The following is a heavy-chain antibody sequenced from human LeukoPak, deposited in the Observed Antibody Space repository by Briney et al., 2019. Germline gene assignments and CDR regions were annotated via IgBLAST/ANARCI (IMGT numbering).Heavy chain of an antibody. D-gene: IGHD3-3*01. J-gene: IGHJ4*02. CDR2: IYHSGST. CDR3: ARLPFQYYDFWSGYYTYYFDY. V-gene: IGHV4-39*07. Sequence: PSETLSLTCTVSGGSISSSSYYWGWIRQPPGKGLEWIGGIYHSGSTYYNPSLKSRVTISVDTSKNQFSLKLSSVTAADTAVYYRARLPFQYYDFWSGYYTYYFDYWGQGTLVTVSS. CDR1: GGSISSSSYY.